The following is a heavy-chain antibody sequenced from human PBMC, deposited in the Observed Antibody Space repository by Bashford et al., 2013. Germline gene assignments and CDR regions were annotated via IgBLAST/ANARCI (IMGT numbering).Heavy chain of an antibody. CDR2: MKADNGGT. V-gene: IGHV1-2*02. Sequence: ASVKVSCKASGYIFSDYYMHWARLIPGQGLEWMGWMKADNGGTKYAQKFRGRVSMSRDPSISTAYLQLSRLTSADTAVYFCARDVSRISAAHLYGCGPCGGQG. J-gene: IGHJ3*01. CDR1: GYIFSDYY. D-gene: IGHD2-2*01. CDR3: ARDVSRISAAHLYGCGPC.